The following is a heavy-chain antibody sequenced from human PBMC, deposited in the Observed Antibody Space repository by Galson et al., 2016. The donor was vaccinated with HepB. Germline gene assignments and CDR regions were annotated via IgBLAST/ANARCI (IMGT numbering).Heavy chain of an antibody. Sequence: SLRLSCAASGFSFSDYSMNWVRQAPGKGLEWVSSISYSSGSDIYYADSIKDRFTIYCDNHRTLLHWQMNSLRAEDTAVYYWAKDGGGLLEWLLYNYLDVWGKGATVTVSS. J-gene: IGHJ6*03. D-gene: IGHD3-3*01. CDR2: ISYSSGSDI. V-gene: IGHV3-21*01. CDR3: AKDGGGLLEWLLYNYLDV. CDR1: GFSFSDYS.